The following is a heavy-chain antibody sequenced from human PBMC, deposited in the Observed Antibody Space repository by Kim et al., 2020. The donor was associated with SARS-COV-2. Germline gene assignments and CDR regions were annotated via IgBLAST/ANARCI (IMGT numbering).Heavy chain of an antibody. D-gene: IGHD2-2*01. V-gene: IGHV3-23*01. J-gene: IGHJ4*02. CDR1: GFTFSSYA. CDR2: ISGSGGST. CDR3: AKDLFRQNVVVPAAKKSGY. Sequence: GGSLRLSCAASGFTFSSYAMSWVRQAPGKGLEWVSAISGSGGSTYYADSVKGRFTISRDNSKNTLYLQMNSLRAEDTAVYYCAKDLFRQNVVVPAAKKSGYWGQGTLVTVSS.